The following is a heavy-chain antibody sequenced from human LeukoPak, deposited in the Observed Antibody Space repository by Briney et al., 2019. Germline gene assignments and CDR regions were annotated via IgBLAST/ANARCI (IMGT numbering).Heavy chain of an antibody. CDR1: GFTFSSYE. Sequence: GGSLRLSCAASGFTFSSYEMNWVRQAPGKGLEWVAIISYDGNNKYYADSVKGRFTISRDNSKNTLYLQMNSLRAEDTALYYCAKIAVAGTTGGDYWGQGTLVTVSS. CDR3: AKIAVAGTTGGDY. D-gene: IGHD6-19*01. CDR2: ISYDGNNK. V-gene: IGHV3-30*18. J-gene: IGHJ4*02.